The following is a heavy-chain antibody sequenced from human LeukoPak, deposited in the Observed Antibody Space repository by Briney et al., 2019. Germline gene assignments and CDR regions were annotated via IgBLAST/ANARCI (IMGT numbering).Heavy chain of an antibody. J-gene: IGHJ6*03. Sequence: PSETLSLTCTASGGSISSSTYYWGWIRQPPGKGLECIGSIYYSGSTYYNPSLKSRVTISVDTSKNQFSLRLTSVTAADTAVYYCARHMGNYYSYMDVWGKGTTVTVSS. CDR1: GGSISSSTYY. V-gene: IGHV4-39*01. D-gene: IGHD3-10*01. CDR2: IYYSGST. CDR3: ARHMGNYYSYMDV.